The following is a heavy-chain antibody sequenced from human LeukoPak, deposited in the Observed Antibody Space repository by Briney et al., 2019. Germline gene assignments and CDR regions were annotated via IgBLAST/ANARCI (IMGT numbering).Heavy chain of an antibody. J-gene: IGHJ6*02. V-gene: IGHV3-7*03. CDR1: GFTFSSYA. CDR3: ARRNAMDI. Sequence: GGSLRLSCAASGFTFSSYAMTWVRQAPGKGLEWVANINRDGSERYYVDSVKGRFTISRDDAKSSLYLQMNSLRAEDTAVYYCARRNAMDIWGQGTTVIVFS. CDR2: INRDGSER.